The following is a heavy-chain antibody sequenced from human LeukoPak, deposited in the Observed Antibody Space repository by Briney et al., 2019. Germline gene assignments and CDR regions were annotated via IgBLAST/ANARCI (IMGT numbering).Heavy chain of an antibody. V-gene: IGHV3-64*01. Sequence: GGSLRLSCAASGFTFSSYAMHWVRQAPGKGLEYVSAISSKGGSTYYANSVKGRFTISRDNSKNTLYLQMGSLRAEDMAVYYCARVVGLRSYWGQGTLVTVSS. CDR3: ARVVGLRSY. CDR2: ISSKGGST. J-gene: IGHJ4*02. D-gene: IGHD3-3*01. CDR1: GFTFSSYA.